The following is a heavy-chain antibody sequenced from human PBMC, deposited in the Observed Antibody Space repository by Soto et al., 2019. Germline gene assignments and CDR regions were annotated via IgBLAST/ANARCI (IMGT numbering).Heavy chain of an antibody. V-gene: IGHV4-59*01. D-gene: IGHD6-13*01. CDR2: IYYSGST. Sequence: PSETLSLTCTVSGGSISSYYWSWIRQPPGKGLEWIGYIYYSGSTNYNPSLKSRVTISVDTSKNQFSLKLSSVTAADTAVYYCARRPVGSSWSFDYWGQGTLVTVSS. CDR3: ARRPVGSSWSFDY. J-gene: IGHJ4*02. CDR1: GGSISSYY.